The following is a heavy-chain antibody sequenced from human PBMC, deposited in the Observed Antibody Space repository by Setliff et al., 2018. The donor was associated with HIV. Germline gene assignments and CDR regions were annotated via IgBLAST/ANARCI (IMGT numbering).Heavy chain of an antibody. V-gene: IGHV4-39*01. D-gene: IGHD6-19*01. Sequence: PSETLSLTCTVSGDSITSGHFYWGWIRQAPGKGLEWIGNILDGRVTFFNPSLRGRVTISVDASKNQVSLNLRSVTAADSAVYHCARPHSGRGGGAYFDPWGQGMLVTVSS. CDR3: ARPHSGRGGGAYFDP. J-gene: IGHJ5*02. CDR1: GDSITSGHFY. CDR2: ILDGRVT.